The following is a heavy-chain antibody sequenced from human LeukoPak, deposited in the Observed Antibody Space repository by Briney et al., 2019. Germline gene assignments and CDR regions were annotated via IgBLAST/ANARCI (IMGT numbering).Heavy chain of an antibody. D-gene: IGHD2-15*01. Sequence: PSETLSLTCAVYGGSFSGYYWSWIRQPPGKGLEWSGEINHSGSTNYNPSLKSRVTISVDTSKNQFSLKLSSVTAADTAVYYCARGPRYCSGGSCGLGWFDPWGQGTLVTVSS. CDR1: GGSFSGYY. CDR2: INHSGST. J-gene: IGHJ5*02. CDR3: ARGPRYCSGGSCGLGWFDP. V-gene: IGHV4-34*01.